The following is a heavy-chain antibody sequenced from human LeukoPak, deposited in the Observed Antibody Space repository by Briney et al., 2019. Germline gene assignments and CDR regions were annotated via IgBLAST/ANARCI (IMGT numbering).Heavy chain of an antibody. CDR3: AKQRYGGEDY. CDR2: INNDGSGT. J-gene: IGHJ4*02. Sequence: GGPLRLSCAASGFTFSSCWMHWVRQTPGKGLVWVSRINNDGSGTSYADSVKDRFTISRDNAKNSLYLQMNSLRVEDTAVYYCAKQRYGGEDYWGQGTLVTVSS. V-gene: IGHV3-74*01. D-gene: IGHD3-16*01. CDR1: GFTFSSCW.